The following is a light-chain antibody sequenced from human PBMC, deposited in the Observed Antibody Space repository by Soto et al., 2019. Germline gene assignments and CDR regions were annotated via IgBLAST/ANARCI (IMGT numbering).Light chain of an antibody. J-gene: IGKJ2*01. V-gene: IGKV3-15*01. CDR2: GAS. CDR1: QTISRN. CDR3: HRYHNWTPQYT. Sequence: EIVMTQSPASLSVSPGEGATLSCRASQTISRNLAWYQQKPGQAHRLLIHGASPLATDVPARFSGSGSGTDFTLTITSRQSEDLAFYYYHRYHNWTPQYTFGRGTKLQIK.